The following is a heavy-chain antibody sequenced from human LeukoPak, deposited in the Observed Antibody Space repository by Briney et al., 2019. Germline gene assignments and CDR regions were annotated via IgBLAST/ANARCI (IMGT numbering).Heavy chain of an antibody. J-gene: IGHJ4*02. D-gene: IGHD3-16*01. CDR1: GFTFSAYW. V-gene: IGHV3-7*01. CDR3: ARIIHVDYTPLYYFDH. Sequence: GGSLRLSCAASGFTFSAYWIGWVRLTPGKGLEWVANIKRDGDEKYSVDSVKGRFTIFRDNAKNSLYLQMNSLKAEDTAVYYCARIIHVDYTPLYYFDHWGQGTLVTVSS. CDR2: IKRDGDEK.